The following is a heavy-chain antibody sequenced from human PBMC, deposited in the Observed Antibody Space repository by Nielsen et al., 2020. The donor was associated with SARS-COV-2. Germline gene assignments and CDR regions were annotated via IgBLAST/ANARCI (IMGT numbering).Heavy chain of an antibody. Sequence: SETLSLTCTVSGGSISRYYWSWIRQPPRKGLEWLGYIYYSGSVNYNPSLKSRVTISVDTSKNQISLKLTSVTAADTAVYYCARGVTDPDYGMDVWGQGTTVTVSS. CDR3: ARGVTDPDYGMDV. D-gene: IGHD3-10*01. CDR2: IYYSGSV. CDR1: GGSISRYY. J-gene: IGHJ6*02. V-gene: IGHV4-59*13.